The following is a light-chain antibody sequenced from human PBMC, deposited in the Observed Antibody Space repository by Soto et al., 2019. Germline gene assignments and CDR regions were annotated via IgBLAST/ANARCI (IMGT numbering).Light chain of an antibody. CDR2: GNS. CDR1: SSNIGAGYD. J-gene: IGLJ1*01. V-gene: IGLV1-40*01. Sequence: QYVLTQPPSVSGAPGQRVTISCTGSSSNIGAGYDVHWYQQLPGTAPKLLIYGNSNRPSGVPDRFSGSKSGTSASLAITGLKAEDEADYYCQSYDSSLSDHYVFGTGTKLTVL. CDR3: QSYDSSLSDHYV.